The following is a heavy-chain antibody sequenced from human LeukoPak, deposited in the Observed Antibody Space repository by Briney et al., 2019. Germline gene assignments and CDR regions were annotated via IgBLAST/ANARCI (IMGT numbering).Heavy chain of an antibody. D-gene: IGHD2-2*01. CDR3: ARDDCSSTSCYVGV. V-gene: IGHV7-4-1*02. CDR2: INTNTGNP. CDR1: GYTFTSYA. Sequence: ASVKVSCKASGYTFTSYAMNWVRQAPGQGLEWMGWINTNTGNPTYAQGFTGRFVFSLDTSVSTAYLQISSLKAEDTAVYYCARDDCSSTSCYVGVWGQGTTVTVSS. J-gene: IGHJ6*02.